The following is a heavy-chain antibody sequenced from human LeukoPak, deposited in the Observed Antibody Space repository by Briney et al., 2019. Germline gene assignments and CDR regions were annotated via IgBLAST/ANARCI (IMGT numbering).Heavy chain of an antibody. J-gene: IGHJ4*02. CDR1: GFTFSTNA. CDR2: ISGRGAST. D-gene: IGHD1-26*01. CDR3: AKDVGKWESLHFFDY. V-gene: IGHV3-23*01. Sequence: GGSLRLSCLTSGFTFSTNAMSWVRQAPGKGLEWISGISGRGASTYYADSVTGRFTISRDNSRNTLYLQMNSLRGDDTAVYYCAKDVGKWESLHFFDYWGQGTLVTVSS.